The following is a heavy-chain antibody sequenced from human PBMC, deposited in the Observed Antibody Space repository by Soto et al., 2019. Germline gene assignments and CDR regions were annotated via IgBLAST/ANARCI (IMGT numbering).Heavy chain of an antibody. V-gene: IGHV4-59*08. CDR3: ARPGRDWGSLEY. Sequence: QVQLQESGPGLVKPSETLSLTCTVSGDSISSYYWTWIRQPPGQGLEWIAFIYYGGSINYNHSLKSRVPISVDTSKNPFSLNLNSVTAADTTVYYCARPGRDWGSLEYLGQGTRVTVSS. CDR2: IYYGGSI. J-gene: IGHJ4*02. CDR1: GDSISSYY. D-gene: IGHD7-27*01.